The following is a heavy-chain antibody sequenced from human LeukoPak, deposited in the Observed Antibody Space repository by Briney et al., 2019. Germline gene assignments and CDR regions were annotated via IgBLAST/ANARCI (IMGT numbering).Heavy chain of an antibody. Sequence: SQTLSLTCAVYGGSFSGYYWSWIRQPPGKGLEWIGEINHSGSTNYNPSLKSRVTISVDTSKNQFSLKLSSVTAADTAVYYCVRGEQLATDWGQGTLVTVSS. CDR1: GGSFSGYY. V-gene: IGHV4-34*01. D-gene: IGHD6-13*01. CDR3: VRGEQLATD. CDR2: INHSGST. J-gene: IGHJ4*02.